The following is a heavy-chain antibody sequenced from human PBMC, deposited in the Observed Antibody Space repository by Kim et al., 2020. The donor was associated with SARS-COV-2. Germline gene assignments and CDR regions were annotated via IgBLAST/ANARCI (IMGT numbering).Heavy chain of an antibody. Sequence: SETLSLTCTVSGGSISSSSYYWGWIRQPPGKGLEWIGSIYYSGSTYYNPSLKSRVTISVDTSKNQFSLKLSSVTAADTAVYYCARPYYYGSGLDAFDIWGQGTMVTVSS. J-gene: IGHJ3*02. D-gene: IGHD3-10*01. CDR1: GGSISSSSYY. V-gene: IGHV4-39*01. CDR2: IYYSGST. CDR3: ARPYYYGSGLDAFDI.